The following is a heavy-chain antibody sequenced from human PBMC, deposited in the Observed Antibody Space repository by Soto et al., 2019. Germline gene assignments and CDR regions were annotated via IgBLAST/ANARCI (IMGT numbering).Heavy chain of an antibody. CDR2: MYYSGST. V-gene: IGHV4-31*03. D-gene: IGHD6-13*01. J-gene: IGHJ4*02. CDR1: GGSINSGGYY. CDR3: ARGYRQAGYSSSWVFDY. Sequence: QVQLRESGPGLVKPSQTLSLTCTVSGGSINSGGYYWNWIRQHPGKGLEWFGYMYYSGSTYYNRFLRSRVIISADTSENHFFLKVSSVTAADTAVYFCARGYRQAGYSSSWVFDYWGQGTLVNVSS.